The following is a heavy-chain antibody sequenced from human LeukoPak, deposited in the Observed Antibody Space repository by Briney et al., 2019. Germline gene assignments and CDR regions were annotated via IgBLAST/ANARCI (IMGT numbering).Heavy chain of an antibody. Sequence: PSETLSLTCTVSGGSISSYYWSWIRQPAGKGLEWIGRIYTSGSTNYNPSLKSRVTMSVDTSKNQFSLKLSSVTAADTAVYYCARDPFTYYYDSSGYYYSSPAFDIWGKGTTVTVSS. D-gene: IGHD3-22*01. CDR2: IYTSGST. CDR1: GGSISSYY. J-gene: IGHJ6*04. V-gene: IGHV4-4*07. CDR3: ARDPFTYYYDSSGYYYSSPAFDI.